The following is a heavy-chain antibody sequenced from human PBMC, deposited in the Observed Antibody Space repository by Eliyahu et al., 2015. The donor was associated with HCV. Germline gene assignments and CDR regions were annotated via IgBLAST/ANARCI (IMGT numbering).Heavy chain of an antibody. CDR2: INHSGST. Sequence: QVQLQQWGAGLLKPSETLSLTCAVYGGSFSGYYWSWIRQPPGKGLEWIGEINHSGSTNYNPSLKSRVTISVDTSKNQFSLKLSSVTAADTAVYYCARGGKSGPPLVPAKVMFDPWGQGTLVTVSS. J-gene: IGHJ5*02. CDR1: GGSFSGYY. D-gene: IGHD2-2*01. V-gene: IGHV4-34*01. CDR3: ARGGKSGPPLVPAKVMFDP.